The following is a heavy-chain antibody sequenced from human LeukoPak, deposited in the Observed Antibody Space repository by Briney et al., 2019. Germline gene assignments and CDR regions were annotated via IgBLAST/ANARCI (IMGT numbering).Heavy chain of an antibody. CDR3: ARDLDYYDDSGYSSSALDY. CDR2: ITSSSTYI. V-gene: IGHV3-21*01. Sequence: GGSLRLSRAASGFSFSSYTMNWVRQAPGRGLEWVSSITSSSTYIYYADSVRGRFTVSRDNAKNALYLQMNSLRAEDTAVYFCARDLDYYDDSGYSSSALDYWGQGTLLTVSS. CDR1: GFSFSSYT. D-gene: IGHD3-22*01. J-gene: IGHJ4*02.